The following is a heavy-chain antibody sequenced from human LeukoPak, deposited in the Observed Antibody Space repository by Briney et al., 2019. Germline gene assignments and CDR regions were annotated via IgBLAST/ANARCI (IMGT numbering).Heavy chain of an antibody. CDR2: ISGSGGST. V-gene: IGHV3-23*01. CDR1: GFTSSSYA. J-gene: IGHJ3*02. CDR3: AKDESSGWYHDAFDI. Sequence: GGSLRLSCAASGFTSSSYAMSWVRQAPGKGLEWVSAISGSGGSTYYADSVKGRFTISRDNSKNTLYLQMNSLRAEDTAVYYCAKDESSGWYHDAFDIWGQGTMVTVSS. D-gene: IGHD6-19*01.